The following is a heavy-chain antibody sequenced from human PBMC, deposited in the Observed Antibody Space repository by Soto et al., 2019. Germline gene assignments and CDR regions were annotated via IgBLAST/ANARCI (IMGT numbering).Heavy chain of an antibody. Sequence: SVKVSCKASGYTFSDYYIHWVRQAPGQGLEYMGWINPNSGATNYAQKFQGRVTMTWDTSISTAYVELSRLRSDDTAVYYCAPHYPDSSGYFDHWGQGTLVTVSS. CDR2: INPNSGAT. CDR3: APHYPDSSGYFDH. V-gene: IGHV1-2*02. J-gene: IGHJ4*02. D-gene: IGHD3-22*01. CDR1: GYTFSDYY.